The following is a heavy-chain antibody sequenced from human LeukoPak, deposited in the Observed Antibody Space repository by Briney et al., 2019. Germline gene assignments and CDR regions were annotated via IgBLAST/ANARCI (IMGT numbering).Heavy chain of an antibody. V-gene: IGHV4-59*08. D-gene: IGHD3-22*01. CDR2: IYYSVNT. CDR3: ARHGLYDRSGYYTFDY. Sequence: PSETLSFTCNVSGGSIISHYWSWIRQPPGKGLEWIGYIYYSVNTNYNPPLKSRVTISIDTSKNQFSLKLSSVTAADTAVYYCARHGLYDRSGYYTFDYWGQGTLVTVSS. J-gene: IGHJ4*02. CDR1: GGSIISHY.